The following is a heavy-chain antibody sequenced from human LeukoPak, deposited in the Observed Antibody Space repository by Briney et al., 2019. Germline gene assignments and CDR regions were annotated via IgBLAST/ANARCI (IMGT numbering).Heavy chain of an antibody. CDR2: ISSSGGST. Sequence: QPGGSLRLSCAASGFTFSTYAMTWVRQAPGKGLEWVSAISSSGGSTYYAGSVKGRFTISRDNSKNTLYLQMNSLRAEDTAIYYCAKDQWSSQRSYYSDYWGQGTLVTVS. V-gene: IGHV3-23*01. J-gene: IGHJ4*02. CDR3: AKDQWSSQRSYYSDY. CDR1: GFTFSTYA. D-gene: IGHD1-26*01.